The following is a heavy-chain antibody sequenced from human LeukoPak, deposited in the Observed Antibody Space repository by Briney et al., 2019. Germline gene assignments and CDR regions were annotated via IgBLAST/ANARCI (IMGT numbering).Heavy chain of an antibody. CDR2: ISSSGSTI. J-gene: IGHJ3*02. D-gene: IGHD3-3*01. V-gene: IGHV3-48*04. Sequence: PGGSLRLSCVGSGFTFSSYSMNWVRQAPGKGLEWVSYISSSGSTIYYADSVKGRFTISRDNAKNSLYLQMNSLRAEDTAVYYCARVSVFGAEVYAFDIWGQGTMVTASS. CDR3: ARVSVFGAEVYAFDI. CDR1: GFTFSSYS.